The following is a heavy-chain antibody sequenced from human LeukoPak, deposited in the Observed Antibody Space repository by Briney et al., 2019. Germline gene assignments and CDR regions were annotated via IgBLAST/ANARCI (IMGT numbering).Heavy chain of an antibody. J-gene: IGHJ4*02. V-gene: IGHV1-46*01. D-gene: IGHD3-10*01. Sequence: ASVKVSCKASGYTFTSYYMHWVRQAPGQGLEWMGIINPSGGSTSYAQKFQGRVTMTRDTSTSTVYMELSSLRSEDTAVYYCARGSGPDYYGSGSYYISYFDYWGQGTLVTVSS. CDR1: GYTFTSYY. CDR2: INPSGGST. CDR3: ARGSGPDYYGSGSYYISYFDY.